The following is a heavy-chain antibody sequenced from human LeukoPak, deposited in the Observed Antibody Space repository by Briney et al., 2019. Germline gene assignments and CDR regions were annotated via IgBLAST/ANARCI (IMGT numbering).Heavy chain of an antibody. CDR2: IYYSGST. V-gene: IGHV4-59*08. CDR1: GGSISSYY. J-gene: IGHJ6*03. CDR3: ARGRGYYDILTGYYYYYYMDV. Sequence: PSETLSLTCTVSGGSISSYYWTWIRQPPGKGLEWIGYIYYSGSTNYNPSLKSRVTISVDTSKNQFSLKLSSVTAADTAVYYCARGRGYYDILTGYYYYYYMDVWGKGTTVTISS. D-gene: IGHD3-9*01.